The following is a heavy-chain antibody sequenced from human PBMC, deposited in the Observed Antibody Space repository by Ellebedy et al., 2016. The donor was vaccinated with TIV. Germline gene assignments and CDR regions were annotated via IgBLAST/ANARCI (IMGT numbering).Heavy chain of an antibody. CDR1: GYTFTSYD. D-gene: IGHD3-22*01. V-gene: IGHV1-8*01. J-gene: IGHJ5*02. CDR3: VVMAST. Sequence: AASVKVSCKASGYTFTSYDINWVRQASGHGLEWMAWMTPKSCNTGYAQRFQGRVTLTRDTSISTAYMELSSLRSEDTAVYYCVVMASTWGQGTLVTVSS. CDR2: MTPKSCNT.